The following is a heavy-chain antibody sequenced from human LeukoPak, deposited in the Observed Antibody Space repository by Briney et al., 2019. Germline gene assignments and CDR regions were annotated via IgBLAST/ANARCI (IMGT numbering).Heavy chain of an antibody. CDR1: GFSLSDHE. CDR3: AKEGNGSFDY. D-gene: IGHD2-8*01. CDR2: ISRRGDTI. V-gene: IGHV3-48*03. Sequence: GGSLRLSCAASGFSLSDHEMNWVRQAPGKGLEWISHISRRGDTIYYADSVTGRFTISRDSAKNSLLLQMNSLRAEDTAVYYCAKEGNGSFDYWGQGTLVTVSS. J-gene: IGHJ4*02.